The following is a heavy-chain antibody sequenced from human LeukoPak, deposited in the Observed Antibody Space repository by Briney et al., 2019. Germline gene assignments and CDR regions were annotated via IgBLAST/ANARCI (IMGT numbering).Heavy chain of an antibody. CDR3: AREGGKMATISYYYYGMDV. CDR1: GFIFSDYS. CDR2: ISSSGSTI. V-gene: IGHV3-48*04. Sequence: GGSLRLPCAASGFIFSDYSMNWVRQAPGKGLEWVSYISSSGSTIYYADSVKGRFTISRDNAKNSLYLQMNSLRAEDTAVYYCAREGGKMATISYYYYGMDVWGQGTTVTVSS. D-gene: IGHD5-24*01. J-gene: IGHJ6*02.